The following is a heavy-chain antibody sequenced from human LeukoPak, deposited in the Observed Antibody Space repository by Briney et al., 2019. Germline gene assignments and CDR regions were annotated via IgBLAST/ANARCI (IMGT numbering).Heavy chain of an antibody. CDR3: ARVPRVRGVLGGFDY. CDR1: GYSFTSYW. D-gene: IGHD3-10*01. V-gene: IGHV5-51*01. J-gene: IGHJ4*02. CDR2: IYPGDSDT. Sequence: GESLKISCKGSGYSFTSYWIGWVRQMPGKGLECMGIIYPGDSDTRYSPSFQGEVTISVDKSISTAYLQWSSLKASDTAMYYCARVPRVRGVLGGFDYWGQGTLVTVSS.